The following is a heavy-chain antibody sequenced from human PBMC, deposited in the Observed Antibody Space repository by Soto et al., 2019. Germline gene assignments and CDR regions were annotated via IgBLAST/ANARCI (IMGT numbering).Heavy chain of an antibody. CDR1: GYALTELS. V-gene: IGHV1-24*01. J-gene: IGHJ4*02. CDR2: FDPEDGET. CDR3: ATARWTLYPRLEYYFDY. D-gene: IGHD3-3*01. Sequence: GASVKVSCKVSGYALTELSMHWVRQAPGKGLEWMGGFDPEDGETIYAQKFQGRVTMTEDTSTDTAYMELSSLRSEDTAVYYCATARWTLYPRLEYYFDYWGQGTLVTVSS.